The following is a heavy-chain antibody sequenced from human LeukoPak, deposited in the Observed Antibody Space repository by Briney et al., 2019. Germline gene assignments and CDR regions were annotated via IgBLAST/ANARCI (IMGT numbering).Heavy chain of an antibody. J-gene: IGHJ4*02. CDR2: INQDGSLK. CDR3: TKYPDNSGYSDY. Sequence: GGSLRLSCVTSGFTFSRYWLEWVRQAPGKGLEWVANINQDGSLKNYVDSVKGRFTISRDNAKNSLYLQMSSLRAEDTAVYYCTKYPDNSGYSDYWGQGTLFTVSS. CDR1: GFTFSRYW. V-gene: IGHV3-7*01. D-gene: IGHD3-22*01.